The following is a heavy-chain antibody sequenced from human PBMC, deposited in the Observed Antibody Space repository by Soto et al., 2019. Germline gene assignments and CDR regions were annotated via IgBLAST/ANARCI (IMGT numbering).Heavy chain of an antibody. CDR3: ARGKPVTTISYYYGMDV. Sequence: SEPLSLTCAVYGGSFSGYYWSWIRQPPGKGLEWIGEINHSGSTNYNPSLKSRVTISVDTSKNQFSLKLSSVTAADTAVYYCARGKPVTTISYYYGMDVWGQVTTVTVS. V-gene: IGHV4-34*01. D-gene: IGHD4-17*01. CDR1: GGSFSGYY. J-gene: IGHJ6*02. CDR2: INHSGST.